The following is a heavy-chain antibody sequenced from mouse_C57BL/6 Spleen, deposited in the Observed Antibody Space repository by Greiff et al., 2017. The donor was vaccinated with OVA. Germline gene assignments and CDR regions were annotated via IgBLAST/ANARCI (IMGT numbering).Heavy chain of an antibody. CDR3: AREGRIIYYYSSSYMGFDY. CDR2: INPNNGGT. J-gene: IGHJ2*01. CDR1: GYTFTDYY. V-gene: IGHV1-26*01. Sequence: EVQLQQSGPELVKPGASVKISCKASGYTFTDYYMNWVKQSHGKSLEWIGDINPNNGGTSYNQKFKGKATLTVDKSSSTAYMELRSLTSEDSAVYYCAREGRIIYYYSSSYMGFDYWGQGTTLTVSS. D-gene: IGHD1-1*01.